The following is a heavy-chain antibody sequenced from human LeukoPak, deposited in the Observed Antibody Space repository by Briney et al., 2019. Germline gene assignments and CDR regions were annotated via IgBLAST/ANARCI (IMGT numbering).Heavy chain of an antibody. CDR3: ARGVFGEYSYGSVFDY. D-gene: IGHD5-18*01. CDR1: GYSLSSGYY. Sequence: SETLSLTCAVSGYSLSSGYYWGWIRQPPGKGLEWIGSIYHSGSTYYNPSLKSRVTISVDTPKNQFSLKLSSVTAADTAVYYCARGVFGEYSYGSVFDYWGQGTLVTVSS. J-gene: IGHJ4*02. CDR2: IYHSGST. V-gene: IGHV4-38-2*01.